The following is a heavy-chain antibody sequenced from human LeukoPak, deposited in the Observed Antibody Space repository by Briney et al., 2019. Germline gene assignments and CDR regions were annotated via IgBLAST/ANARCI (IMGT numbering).Heavy chain of an antibody. J-gene: IGHJ6*03. CDR2: IYTSGSA. CDR3: ARAYSSSESYRYYYYMDV. D-gene: IGHD6-13*01. CDR1: GGSITSGNYY. V-gene: IGHV4-61*02. Sequence: PSETLSLTCTVSGGSITSGNYYWSWIRQPAGKGLEWIGRIYTSGSANYNPSLKSRVTISVDTSKNQFSLKLSFVTAADTAVYYCARAYSSSESYRYYYYMDVWGKGTTVTVSS.